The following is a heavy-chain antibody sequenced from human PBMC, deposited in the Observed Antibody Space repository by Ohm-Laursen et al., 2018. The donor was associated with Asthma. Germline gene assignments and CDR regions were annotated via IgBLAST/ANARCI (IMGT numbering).Heavy chain of an antibody. Sequence: SLRLSCSASGYTFSRYSIHWVRQAPGKGLEWVAVISYDGSNKYYADSVKDRFTISRDNSKNTLYLQMNSLRAEDTAVYYCAREDCGGDCYLDYWGQGTLVTVSS. CDR1: GYTFSRYS. J-gene: IGHJ4*02. D-gene: IGHD2-21*02. CDR3: AREDCGGDCYLDY. V-gene: IGHV3-30*03. CDR2: ISYDGSNK.